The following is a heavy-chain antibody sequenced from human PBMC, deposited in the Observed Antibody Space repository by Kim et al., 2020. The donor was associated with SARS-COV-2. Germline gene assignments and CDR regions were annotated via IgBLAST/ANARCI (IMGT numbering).Heavy chain of an antibody. CDR2: IFPLLGTT. CDR1: GGTFSRDA. V-gene: IGHV1-69*13. Sequence: SVKVSCKTSGGTFSRDAISWVRQAPGQGLEWMGGIFPLLGTTNYAQEFEDRVTITADESTTTAYMELSSLRSEDTAVYYCATLGPRDQDIVALPSSMFADSYFSYMDVWGKGTTVTVSS. CDR3: ATLGPRDQDIVALPSSMFADSYFSYMDV. J-gene: IGHJ6*03. D-gene: IGHD2-2*01.